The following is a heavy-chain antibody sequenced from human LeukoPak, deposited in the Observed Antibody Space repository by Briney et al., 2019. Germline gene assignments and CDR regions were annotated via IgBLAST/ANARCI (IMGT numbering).Heavy chain of an antibody. J-gene: IGHJ5*02. D-gene: IGHD3-10*01. CDR3: ARDKGGFLYFGEYDP. Sequence: TSETLSLTCTVSGSYISSGSHNWSWIRQPAGKGLEWIGRIYTSGSTNYNPSLKSRVSISVDMSKNQFSLKLSSVTAADTAVYYCARDKGGFLYFGEYDPWGQGTLVTVSS. CDR1: GSYISSGSHN. V-gene: IGHV4-61*02. CDR2: IYTSGST.